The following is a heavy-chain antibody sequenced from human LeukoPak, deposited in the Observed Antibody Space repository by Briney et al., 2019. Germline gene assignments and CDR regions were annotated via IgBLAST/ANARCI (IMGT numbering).Heavy chain of an antibody. CDR1: GGSISSSSYY. J-gene: IGHJ4*02. CDR2: IYYSGST. CDR3: ARPRHYYGSGFDY. V-gene: IGHV4-39*01. Sequence: SETLSLTCTVSGGSISSSSYYWGWIRQPPGKGLEWTGSIYYSGSTYYNPSLKSRITMSVDTSKNQFSLKLSSVTAADTAVYYCARPRHYYGSGFDYWGQGSLVTVSS. D-gene: IGHD3-10*01.